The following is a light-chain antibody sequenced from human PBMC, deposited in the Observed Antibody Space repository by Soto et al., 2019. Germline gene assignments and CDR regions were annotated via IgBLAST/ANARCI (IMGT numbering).Light chain of an antibody. Sequence: SVLTQPASVSGSPGQSITISCTGTSVDIGSYNRVSWYQQHPGKAPKLIIYEVTDRPSGVSNRFSGSKSGNTASLTISGLQAEDEAEYYCSSYTNINTRACVFGTGTKVTVL. CDR2: EVT. CDR3: SSYTNINTRACV. J-gene: IGLJ1*01. CDR1: SVDIGSYNR. V-gene: IGLV2-14*01.